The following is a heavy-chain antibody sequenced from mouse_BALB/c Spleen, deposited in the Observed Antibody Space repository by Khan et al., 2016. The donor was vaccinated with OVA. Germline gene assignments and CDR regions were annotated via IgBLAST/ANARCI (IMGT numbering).Heavy chain of an antibody. V-gene: IGHV5-6*01. CDR2: ISSGGSYT. D-gene: IGHD1-1*01. J-gene: IGHJ3*01. CDR1: GFTFSTYG. CDR3: ARLAYYYNSEGFAY. Sequence: EVQGVESGADLVKPGGSLKLSCAASGFTFSTYGMSWVRQTPDKRLEWVATISSGGSYTYYPDSVKGRFTISRDNAKNTLYLQMSSLKSEDTAMYYCARLAYYYNSEGFAYWGQGTLVTVSA.